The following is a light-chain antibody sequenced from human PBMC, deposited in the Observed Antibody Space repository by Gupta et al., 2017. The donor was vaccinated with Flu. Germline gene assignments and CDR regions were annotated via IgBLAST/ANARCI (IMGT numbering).Light chain of an antibody. CDR2: DVT. V-gene: IGLV2-11*01. CDR3: CSYAGSYTGM. J-gene: IGLJ3*02. CDR1: SNDVGAYNY. Sequence: SPLTQPRSVSGSPGQSVTISCTGTSNDVGAYNYVSWYQHHPGKAPKLLMYDVTKRPSGVPDRVSGSKSGNTASLTISGLQAEDEADYSCCSYAGSYTGMFGGGTKVAVL.